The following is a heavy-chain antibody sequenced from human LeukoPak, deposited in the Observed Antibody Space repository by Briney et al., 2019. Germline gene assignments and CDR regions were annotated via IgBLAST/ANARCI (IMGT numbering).Heavy chain of an antibody. CDR1: GYTFTGYY. CDR2: INPNSGGT. CDR3: ARSANPATAFDY. J-gene: IGHJ4*02. Sequence: GASVTVSCTASGYTFTGYYMHWVRQAPGQGQEWMGWINPNSGGTNYAQNFQGRVTMTRDTSISTAYMELSRLRSDDTAVYYCARSANPATAFDYWGQGTLVTVSS. V-gene: IGHV1-2*02. D-gene: IGHD2-21*02.